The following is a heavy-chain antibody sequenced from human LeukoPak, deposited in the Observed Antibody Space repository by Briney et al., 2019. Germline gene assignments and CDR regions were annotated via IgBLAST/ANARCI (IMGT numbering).Heavy chain of an antibody. D-gene: IGHD3-22*01. Sequence: GGSLRLSCAASGFAFSSYATNWVRQTPVKELEWVSTIIGSGRNTYYADSVKGRFTISRDNSKNTLYLQMTTLRAEDTAVYSCATNYYDSSGDYPDFDYWGQGALVTVSS. CDR3: ATNYYDSSGDYPDFDY. CDR1: GFAFSSYA. J-gene: IGHJ4*02. CDR2: IIGSGRNT. V-gene: IGHV3-23*01.